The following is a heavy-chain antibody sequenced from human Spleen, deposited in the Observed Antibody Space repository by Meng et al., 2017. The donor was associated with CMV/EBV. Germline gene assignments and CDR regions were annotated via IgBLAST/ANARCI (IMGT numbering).Heavy chain of an antibody. J-gene: IGHJ4*02. CDR3: ARGLGDYDDY. D-gene: IGHD4-17*01. Sequence: SETLSLTCAVYGGSFSGYYWSWIRQAPGKGLAWIGEINHSGSTNYNPSLKSRVTISVDTSKNQFSLKLSSVTAADTAVYYCARGLGDYDDYWGQGTLFTVSS. CDR1: GGSFSGYY. V-gene: IGHV4-34*01. CDR2: INHSGST.